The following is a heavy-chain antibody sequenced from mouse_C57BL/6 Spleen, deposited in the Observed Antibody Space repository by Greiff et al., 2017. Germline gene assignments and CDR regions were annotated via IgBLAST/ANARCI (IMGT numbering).Heavy chain of an antibody. CDR3: ARRASLYYDYSAWFAY. V-gene: IGHV1-61*01. Sequence: QVQLQQSGAELVRPGSSVKLSCKASGYTFTSYWMDWVKQRPGQGLEWIGNIYPSDSETHYNQKFKDKATLTVDKSSSTAYMQLSSLTSEDSAVYYCARRASLYYDYSAWFAYWGQGTLVTVSA. CDR1: GYTFTSYW. J-gene: IGHJ3*01. CDR2: IYPSDSET. D-gene: IGHD2-4*01.